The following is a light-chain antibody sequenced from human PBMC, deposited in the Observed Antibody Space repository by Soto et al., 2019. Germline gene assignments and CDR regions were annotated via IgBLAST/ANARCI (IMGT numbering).Light chain of an antibody. CDR3: QQYGSPPLFT. V-gene: IGKV3-20*01. CDR1: QSVSSSY. Sequence: EIVLTQSPGTLSLSPGERATLSCRASQSVSSSYLAWYQQKPGQAPRLLIYGASSRATGIPDRFSGSGSGTVFTLTISRLEPEDFAVYYCQQYGSPPLFTFGPGTKVDIK. J-gene: IGKJ3*01. CDR2: GAS.